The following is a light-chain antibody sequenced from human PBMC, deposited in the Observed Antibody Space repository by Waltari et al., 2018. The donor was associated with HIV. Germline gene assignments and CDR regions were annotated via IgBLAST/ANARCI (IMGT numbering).Light chain of an antibody. V-gene: IGLV3-25*03. J-gene: IGLJ1*01. CDR2: KDK. Sequence: YELTQSPSVSVSPGQTATINCFGDALPKQFAYWYQHKPGQAPVLLNSKDKERPSGIPDRVSGSGSGTTVTLTISGVRAEDEADYYCQSTDITGTYAVFGPGTKVTVL. CDR1: ALPKQF. CDR3: QSTDITGTYAV.